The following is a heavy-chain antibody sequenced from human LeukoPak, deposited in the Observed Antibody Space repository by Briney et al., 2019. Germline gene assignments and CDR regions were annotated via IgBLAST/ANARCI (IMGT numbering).Heavy chain of an antibody. CDR1: GFTFSSYW. V-gene: IGHV3-7*01. D-gene: IGHD2-15*01. CDR2: IKQDGSEK. CDR3: ARDADIVVVVAEGYFDY. J-gene: IGHJ4*02. Sequence: GGSLRLSCAASGFTFSSYWMSWVRQAPGKGLEWVANIKQDGSEKYYVDSVKGRFTIPRDNAKNSLYLQMNSLRAEDTAVYYCARDADIVVVVAEGYFDYWGQGTLVTVSS.